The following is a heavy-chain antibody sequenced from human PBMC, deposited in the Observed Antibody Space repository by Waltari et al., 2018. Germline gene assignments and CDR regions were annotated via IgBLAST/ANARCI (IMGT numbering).Heavy chain of an antibody. J-gene: IGHJ4*02. CDR2: ISGSGGST. V-gene: IGHV3-23*04. Sequence: EVQLVESGGGLVKPGGSLRLSCAASGFTFSSYSMNWVRQAPGKGLEWVSAISGSGGSTYYADSVKGRFTISRDNSKNTLYLQMNSLRAEDTAVYYCAKNPRHLDDFWSGYYDYWGQGTLVTVSS. CDR3: AKNPRHLDDFWSGYYDY. D-gene: IGHD3-3*01. CDR1: GFTFSSYS.